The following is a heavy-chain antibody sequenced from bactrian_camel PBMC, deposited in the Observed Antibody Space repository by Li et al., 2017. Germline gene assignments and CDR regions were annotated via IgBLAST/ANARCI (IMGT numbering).Heavy chain of an antibody. J-gene: IGHJ4*01. CDR3: AVDLRHFICTLDPRDYID. CDR2: TYIIDGST. D-gene: IGHD4*01. Sequence: HVQLVESGGGSVQAGGSLRPSCAGSRYTRTNYCMGWFRQTQGKEREGVAATYIIDGSTYYADSVKGRFTISQDDAENTVFLEMNSLNSEDTAVYYCAVDLRHFICTLDPRDYIDWGQGTQVTVS. V-gene: IGHV3S1*01. CDR1: RYTRTNYC.